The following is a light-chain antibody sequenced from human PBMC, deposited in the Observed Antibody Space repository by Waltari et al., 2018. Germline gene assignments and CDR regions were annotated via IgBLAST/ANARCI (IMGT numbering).Light chain of an antibody. V-gene: IGKV3-11*01. J-gene: IGKJ5*01. CDR1: QSVSNS. CDR3: QLRTGWPMT. CDR2: DAS. Sequence: EVVLTQSPATLSLSPGERATLSCRASQSVSNSLAWYRQKPGPAPSLLIYDASTRAAGIPGRFSGSGSGTDFTLTISSLEPEDFAVYYCQLRTGWPMTFGQGTRLEIK.